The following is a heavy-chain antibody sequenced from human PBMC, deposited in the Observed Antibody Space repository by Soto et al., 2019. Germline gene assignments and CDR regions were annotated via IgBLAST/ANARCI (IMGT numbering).Heavy chain of an antibody. D-gene: IGHD4-17*01. J-gene: IGHJ6*02. CDR2: IIPIFGTA. CDR1: GGTFSSYA. CDR3: ARASKGFDYVNYYYGMDV. Sequence: QVQLVQSGAEVKKPGSSVKVSCKASGGTFSSYAISWVRQAPGQGLEWMGGIIPIFGTANYAQKFRGRVTITADESTSTAYMELSSLRSEDTAVYYCARASKGFDYVNYYYGMDVWGQGTTVTVSS. V-gene: IGHV1-69*01.